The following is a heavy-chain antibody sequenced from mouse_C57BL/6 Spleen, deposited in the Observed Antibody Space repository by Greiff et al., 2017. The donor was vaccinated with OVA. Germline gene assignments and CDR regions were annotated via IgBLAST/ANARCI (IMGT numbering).Heavy chain of an antibody. CDR1: GYTFTSYW. V-gene: IGHV1-69*01. D-gene: IGHD2-4*01. Sequence: QVQLQQPGAELVMPGASVKLSCKASGYTFTSYWTHWVKQRPGQGLEWIGEIDPSDSYTNYNQKFKGKSTLTVDKSSSTAYMQLSSLTSEDSAVYYCARSGDYDKGFAYWGQGTLVTVSA. J-gene: IGHJ3*01. CDR2: IDPSDSYT. CDR3: ARSGDYDKGFAY.